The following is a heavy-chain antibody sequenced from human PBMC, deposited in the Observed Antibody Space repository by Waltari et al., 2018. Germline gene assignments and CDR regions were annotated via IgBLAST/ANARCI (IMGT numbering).Heavy chain of an antibody. CDR2: ISSSSSYI. V-gene: IGHV3-21*01. Sequence: EVQLVESGGGLVKPGGSLRLSCAASGFTFSSYSMNWVRQAPGKGLEWVSSISSSSSYIYYADSGKGRFTISRDNAKNSLYLQMNSLRAEDTAVYYCARDEVAAVSGYWGQGTLVTVSS. J-gene: IGHJ4*02. D-gene: IGHD2-15*01. CDR1: GFTFSSYS. CDR3: ARDEVAAVSGY.